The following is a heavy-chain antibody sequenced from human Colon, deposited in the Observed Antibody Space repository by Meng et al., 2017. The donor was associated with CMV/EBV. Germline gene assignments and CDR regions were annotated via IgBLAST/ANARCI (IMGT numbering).Heavy chain of an antibody. CDR2: IYYTGNT. V-gene: IGHV4-39*07. D-gene: IGHD6-13*01. Sequence: QLHLQESGPGLVKPSETLSLTCIVSGDLTSGGSHYWGWIRQPPGKGLEWIGGIYYTGNTYYNPALKNRVTISRDASKNQFSLRVTSVTAADTAVYFCARDHSLSWFYYWGQGTLVTVSS. CDR1: GDLTSGGSHY. CDR3: ARDHSLSWFYY. J-gene: IGHJ4*02.